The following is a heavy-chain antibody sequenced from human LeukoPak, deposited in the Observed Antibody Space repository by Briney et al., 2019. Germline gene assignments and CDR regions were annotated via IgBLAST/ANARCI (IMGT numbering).Heavy chain of an antibody. D-gene: IGHD3-22*01. CDR1: GFTFSSYG. J-gene: IGHJ4*02. V-gene: IGHV3-30*18. Sequence: PGGSLRLSCAASGFTFSSYGMHWVRQAPGKGLEWVAVISYDGSNKYYADSVKGRFTISRDNSKNTLYLQMNSLRAEATAVYYCAKPLTYYDSSAYYYVPTGFDYWGQGTLVTVSS. CDR3: AKPLTYYDSSAYYYVPTGFDY. CDR2: ISYDGSNK.